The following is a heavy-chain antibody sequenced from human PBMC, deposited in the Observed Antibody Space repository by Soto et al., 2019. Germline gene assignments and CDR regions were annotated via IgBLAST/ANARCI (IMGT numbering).Heavy chain of an antibody. CDR3: ARDFAGPTSCYDY. V-gene: IGHV3-48*01. D-gene: IGHD2-2*01. J-gene: IGHJ4*02. CDR2: ISSSSSTI. CDR1: GFTFSSYS. Sequence: GGSLRLSCAASGFTFSSYSMNWVRQAPGKGLEWVSYISSSSSTIYYADSVKGRFTISRDNAKNSLYLQMNSLRAEDTAVYYCARDFAGPTSCYDYWGQGTLVTVSS.